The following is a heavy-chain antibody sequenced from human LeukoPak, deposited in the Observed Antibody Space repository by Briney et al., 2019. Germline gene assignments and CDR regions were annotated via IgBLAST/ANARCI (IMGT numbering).Heavy chain of an antibody. V-gene: IGHV3-48*03. D-gene: IGHD3-16*01. Sequence: GGSLRLSCAASGFTFSRYEMNWVRQAPGKGLEWLSYISSRGTSIYYAESVKGRSTVSRDKAKNSLFLQMNSLRAEDTAVYYCARGGEYWFFDLWGRGTLVTVSS. CDR2: ISSRGTSI. J-gene: IGHJ2*01. CDR3: ARGGEYWFFDL. CDR1: GFTFSRYE.